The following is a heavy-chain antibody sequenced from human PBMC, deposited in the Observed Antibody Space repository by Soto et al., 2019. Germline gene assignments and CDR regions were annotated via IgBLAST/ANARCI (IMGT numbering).Heavy chain of an antibody. J-gene: IGHJ4*02. V-gene: IGHV4-34*01. CDR2: INHSGST. CDR3: GNLVY. CDR1: DGSFTTYY. D-gene: IGHD6-6*01. Sequence: PSETLSLTCAVYDGSFTTYYWNWIRQPPGKGLEWIGEINHSGSTIYAPSLKSRVTISIDTSKKQVSLKLSSVTAADTAIYYCGNLVYWGQGTLVTVSS.